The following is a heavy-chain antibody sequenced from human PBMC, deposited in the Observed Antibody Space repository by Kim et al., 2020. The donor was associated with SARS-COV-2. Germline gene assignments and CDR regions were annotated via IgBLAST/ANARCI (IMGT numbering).Heavy chain of an antibody. J-gene: IGHJ3*02. V-gene: IGHV3-11*01. Sequence: YADYVKGRNNISRDNAKNSLDLQMNSLRAEDTAVYYCARPLRWLADAFDIWGQGTMVTGSS. D-gene: IGHD6-19*01. CDR3: ARPLRWLADAFDI.